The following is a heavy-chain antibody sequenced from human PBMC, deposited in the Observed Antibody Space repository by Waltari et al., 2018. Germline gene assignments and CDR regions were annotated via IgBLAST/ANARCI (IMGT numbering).Heavy chain of an antibody. D-gene: IGHD1-26*01. J-gene: IGHJ4*02. CDR3: ARDLSGSYSGG. CDR1: SSYS. CDR2: ISSSSSTI. Sequence: SSYSMNWVRQAPGKGLEWVSYISSSSSTIYYADSVKGRFTISRDNAKNSLYLQMNSLRAEDTAVYYCARDLSGSYSGGWGQGTLVTVSS. V-gene: IGHV3-48*01.